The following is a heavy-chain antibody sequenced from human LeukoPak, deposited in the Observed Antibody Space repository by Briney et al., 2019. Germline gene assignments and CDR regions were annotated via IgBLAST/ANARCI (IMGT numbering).Heavy chain of an antibody. Sequence: GGSLRLSCAASGFTFSSYWMSWVRQAPGKGLEWVANIKQDGSEKYYVDSVKGRFTISRDNAKNSLYLQMNSLRAEGTAVYYCARDPNWNREKDMDVWGKGTTVTVSS. CDR3: ARDPNWNREKDMDV. CDR2: IKQDGSEK. V-gene: IGHV3-7*01. D-gene: IGHD1-1*01. J-gene: IGHJ6*03. CDR1: GFTFSSYW.